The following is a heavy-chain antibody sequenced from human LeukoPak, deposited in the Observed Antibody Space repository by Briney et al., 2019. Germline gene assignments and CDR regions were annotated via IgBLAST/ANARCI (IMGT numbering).Heavy chain of an antibody. J-gene: IGHJ4*02. Sequence: GGSLRLSCAASGFTVSSYAMGWVRQAPGKGLEWVSAIGGGGTLYYADSVKGRFSISRDISKNTLLLQMSSLRAEDTAVYHCARRRYDWGGDFANWGQGTLVTVSS. D-gene: IGHD3-16*01. CDR2: IGGGGTL. CDR1: GFTVSSYA. V-gene: IGHV3-23*01. CDR3: ARRRYDWGGDFAN.